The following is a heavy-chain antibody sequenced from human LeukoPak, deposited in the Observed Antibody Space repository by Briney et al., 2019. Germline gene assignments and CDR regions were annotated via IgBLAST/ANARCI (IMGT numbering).Heavy chain of an antibody. J-gene: IGHJ4*02. V-gene: IGHV3-30*18. CDR3: AKVLRYFDWFHSTDY. Sequence: GGSLRLSCAASGFTFSSYGMHWVRQAPGKGLEWVAVISYDGSNKYYADSVKGRFTISRDNSKNTLYLQMNSLRAEDTAVYYCAKVLRYFDWFHSTDYWGQGTLVTVSS. D-gene: IGHD3-9*01. CDR2: ISYDGSNK. CDR1: GFTFSSYG.